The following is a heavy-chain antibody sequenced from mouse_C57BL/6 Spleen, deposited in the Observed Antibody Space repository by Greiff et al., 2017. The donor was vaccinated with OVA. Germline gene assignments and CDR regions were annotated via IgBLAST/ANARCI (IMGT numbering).Heavy chain of an antibody. Sequence: VQGVESGPELVKPGASVKISCKASGYAFSSSWMNWVKQRPGKGLEWIGRLYPGDGDTNYTGKFKGKATLTADKSSSTAYMQLSSLTSEDSAVYFCARGGYYGYFDYWGQGTTLTVSS. CDR1: GYAFSSSW. J-gene: IGHJ2*01. CDR3: ARGGYYGYFDY. CDR2: LYPGDGDT. V-gene: IGHV1-82*01. D-gene: IGHD1-1*01.